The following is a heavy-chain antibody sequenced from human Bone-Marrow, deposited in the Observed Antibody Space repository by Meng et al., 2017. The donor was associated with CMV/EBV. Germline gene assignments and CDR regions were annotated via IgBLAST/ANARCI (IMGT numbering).Heavy chain of an antibody. CDR2: INPNSGGT. D-gene: IGHD3-16*02. J-gene: IGHJ6*02. V-gene: IGHV1-2*02. Sequence: ASVKVSCKASGYTFTGYYVHWVRQAPGQGLEWMGWINPNSGGTNYAQKFQGRVTMTRDTSISTAYMELSRLRSDDTAVYYCARARMITFGGVIVTPMDVWGQGTTVTVSS. CDR1: GYTFTGYY. CDR3: ARARMITFGGVIVTPMDV.